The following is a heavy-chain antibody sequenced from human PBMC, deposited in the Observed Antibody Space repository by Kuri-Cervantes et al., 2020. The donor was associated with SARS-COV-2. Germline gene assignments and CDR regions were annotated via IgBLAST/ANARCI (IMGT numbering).Heavy chain of an antibody. Sequence: GESLKISCAASGFTFSNAWMSWVRQAPGKGLEWVGRIRSKTDGGTTDYAALVKGRFTISRDDSKNTLYLQMNSLKTEDTAVYYCTTDSITVPIMDVWGKGTTVTVSS. D-gene: IGHD1-20*01. CDR1: GFTFSNAW. CDR2: IRSKTDGGTT. CDR3: TTDSITVPIMDV. V-gene: IGHV3-15*01. J-gene: IGHJ6*03.